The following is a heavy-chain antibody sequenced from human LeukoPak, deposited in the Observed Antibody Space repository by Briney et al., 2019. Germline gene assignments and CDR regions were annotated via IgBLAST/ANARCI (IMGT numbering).Heavy chain of an antibody. CDR3: ARDKQRNYYYYGMDV. Sequence: SETLSLTCTVSGGSISSGGYYWSWIRQHPGKGLEWIGYIYYSGSTYYNPSLKSRVTISVDTSKNQFSLKLSSVTAADTAVYYCARDKQRNYYYYGMDVWGQGTTVTVSS. CDR1: GGSISSGGYY. CDR2: IYYSGST. J-gene: IGHJ6*02. D-gene: IGHD6-13*01. V-gene: IGHV4-31*03.